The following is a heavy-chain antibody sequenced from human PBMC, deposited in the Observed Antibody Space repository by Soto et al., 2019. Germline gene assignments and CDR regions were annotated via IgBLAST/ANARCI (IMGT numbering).Heavy chain of an antibody. J-gene: IGHJ3*02. CDR3: ARASRIAAAGTRAFDI. CDR1: GGSISSYY. V-gene: IGHV4-59*01. CDR2: IYYSGST. D-gene: IGHD6-13*01. Sequence: PSETLSLTCTVSGGSISSYYWSWIRQPPRKGLEWIGYIYYSGSTNYNPSLKSRVTISVDTSKNQFSLKLSSVTAADTAVYYCARASRIAAAGTRAFDIWGQGTMVTVSS.